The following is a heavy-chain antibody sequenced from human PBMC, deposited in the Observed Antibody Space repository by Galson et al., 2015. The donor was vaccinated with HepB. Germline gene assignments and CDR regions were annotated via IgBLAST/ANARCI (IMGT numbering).Heavy chain of an antibody. CDR1: GFTFSSYA. CDR2: ISGSGGST. V-gene: IGHV3-23*01. Sequence: SLRLSCAASGFTFSSYAMSWVRQAPGKGLEWVSAISGSGGSTYYADSVKGRFTISRDNSKNTLYLQMNSLRAEDTAVYYCAKDEPYDSSGYYYFDYWGQGTLVTVSS. CDR3: AKDEPYDSSGYYYFDY. J-gene: IGHJ4*02. D-gene: IGHD3-22*01.